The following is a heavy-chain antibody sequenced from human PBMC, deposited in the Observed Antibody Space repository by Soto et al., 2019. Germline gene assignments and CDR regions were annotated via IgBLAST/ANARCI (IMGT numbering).Heavy chain of an antibody. Sequence: GGSLRLSCAASGFTFSSYSMNWVRQAPGKGLEWVSYISSSSSTIYYADSVKGRFTISRDNAKNSLYLQMNSLRDEDTAVYYCASGPIGAEKKYCSGGSCYSWDYYYGMDVWGQGTTVTVSS. V-gene: IGHV3-48*02. CDR2: ISSSSSTI. D-gene: IGHD2-15*01. CDR3: ASGPIGAEKKYCSGGSCYSWDYYYGMDV. J-gene: IGHJ6*02. CDR1: GFTFSSYS.